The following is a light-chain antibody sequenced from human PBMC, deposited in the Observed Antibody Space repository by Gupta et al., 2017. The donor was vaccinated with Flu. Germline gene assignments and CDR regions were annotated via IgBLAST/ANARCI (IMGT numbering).Light chain of an antibody. Sequence: DIQMTQSPSSLSASVGDRVTITCRASQSINRYLNWYQQKPGKAPKLLIYAASSLQSGVPSRFGGSGFGTDFTLTISSLEPEDFATYHCQQSYSTPQTFGQGTKVEI. CDR1: QSINRY. CDR3: QQSYSTPQT. J-gene: IGKJ1*01. CDR2: AAS. V-gene: IGKV1-39*01.